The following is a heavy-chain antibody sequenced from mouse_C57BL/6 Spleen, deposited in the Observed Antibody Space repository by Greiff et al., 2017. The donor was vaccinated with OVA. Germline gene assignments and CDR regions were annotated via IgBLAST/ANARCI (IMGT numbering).Heavy chain of an antibody. CDR1: GFTFSSYA. Sequence: EVMLVESGGGLVKPGGSLKLSCAASGFTFSSYAMSWVRQTPEKRLEWVATISDGGSYTYYPDNVKGRFTISRDNAKNNLYLQMSHLKSEDTAMYYCARSELGLGPFAYWGQGTLVTVSA. D-gene: IGHD4-1*01. J-gene: IGHJ3*01. CDR3: ARSELGLGPFAY. V-gene: IGHV5-4*03. CDR2: ISDGGSYT.